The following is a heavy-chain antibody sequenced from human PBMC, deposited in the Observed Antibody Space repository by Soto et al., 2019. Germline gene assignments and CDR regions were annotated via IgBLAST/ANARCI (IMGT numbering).Heavy chain of an antibody. CDR2: INHSGST. Sequence: SETLSLTCAVYGGSFSGYYWSWIRQPPGKGLEWIGEINHSGSTNYNPSLKSRVTISVDTSKNQFSLKLSSVTAADTAVYYCARLAHSTCSGGSCTNDAFDIWGQGTMVTVSS. V-gene: IGHV4-34*01. CDR1: GGSFSGYY. CDR3: ARLAHSTCSGGSCTNDAFDI. J-gene: IGHJ3*02. D-gene: IGHD2-15*01.